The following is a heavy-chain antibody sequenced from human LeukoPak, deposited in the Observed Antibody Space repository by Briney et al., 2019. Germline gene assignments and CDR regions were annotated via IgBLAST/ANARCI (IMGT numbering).Heavy chain of an antibody. J-gene: IGHJ4*02. CDR2: IYGGGGVI. Sequence: GGSLRLSCAASGFTFSGYAMYWVRQAPRKGLEWVAGIYGGGGVIKYADSVKGRFTISRDNSENILYLQMDSLRVEDTAMYCCAKDRVPDSGYDIDYWGQGTLVTVSS. D-gene: IGHD5-12*01. CDR1: GFTFSGYA. V-gene: IGHV3-23*03. CDR3: AKDRVPDSGYDIDY.